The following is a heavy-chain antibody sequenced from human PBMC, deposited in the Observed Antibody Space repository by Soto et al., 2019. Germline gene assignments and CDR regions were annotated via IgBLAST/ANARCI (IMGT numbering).Heavy chain of an antibody. Sequence: ASVKVSCKASGGTFSSYAISWVRQAPGQGLEWMGGIIPIFGTANYAQKFQGRVTITADESTSTAYMELSSLRSEDTAVYYCARGIVATIYGMDVWRQRTTVTVSS. D-gene: IGHD5-12*01. CDR2: IIPIFGTA. V-gene: IGHV1-69*13. CDR1: GGTFSSYA. CDR3: ARGIVATIYGMDV. J-gene: IGHJ6*02.